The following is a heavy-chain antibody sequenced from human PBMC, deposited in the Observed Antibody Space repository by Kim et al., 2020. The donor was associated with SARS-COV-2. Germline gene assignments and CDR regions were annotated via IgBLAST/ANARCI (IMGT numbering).Heavy chain of an antibody. CDR3: ANYGDYPEPGY. J-gene: IGHJ4*02. CDR1: GFTFSSYG. D-gene: IGHD4-17*01. V-gene: IGHV3-30*18. CDR2: ISYDGSNK. Sequence: GGSLRLSCAASGFTFSSYGMHWVRQAPGKGLEWVAVISYDGSNKYYADSVKGRFTISRDNSKNTLYLQMNSLRAEDTAVYYCANYGDYPEPGYWGQGTLVTVSS.